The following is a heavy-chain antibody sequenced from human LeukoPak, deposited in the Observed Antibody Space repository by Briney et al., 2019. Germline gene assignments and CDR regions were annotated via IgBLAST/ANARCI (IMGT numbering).Heavy chain of an antibody. D-gene: IGHD2/OR15-2a*01. V-gene: IGHV3-33*06. CDR2: IWYDGSNK. J-gene: IGHJ3*01. CDR3: AKDPRAGHSIV. CDR1: GFTFSSYG. Sequence: GRSLRLSCAASGFTFSSYGMHWVRQAPGKGLEWVAVIWYDGSNKYYADSVKGRFTISRDNSKNTLYLQMNSLRAEDTAVYYCAKDPRAGHSIVWGQGTMVTVSS.